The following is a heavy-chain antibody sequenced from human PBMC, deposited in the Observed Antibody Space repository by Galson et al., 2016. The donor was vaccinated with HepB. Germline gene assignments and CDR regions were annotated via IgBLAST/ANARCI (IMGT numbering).Heavy chain of an antibody. D-gene: IGHD6-19*01. J-gene: IGHJ4*02. CDR1: GFTFDDYG. CDR3: ARVGGGGWSGLFDY. CDR2: INWKGSGR. Sequence: SLRLSCAVSGFTFDDYGVSWVRQGPGKGLEWVSGINWKGSGRGYADSVKGRFSISKDNANNSLYLQMNNLRAEDTALYYCARVGGGGWSGLFDYWGQGSLVTVSS. V-gene: IGHV3-20*04.